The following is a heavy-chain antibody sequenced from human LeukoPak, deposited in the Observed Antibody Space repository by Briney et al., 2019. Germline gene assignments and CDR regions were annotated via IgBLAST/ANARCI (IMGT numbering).Heavy chain of an antibody. CDR2: INHSGST. Sequence: SETLSLTCAVYGGSFSGYYWSWIRQPPGKGLEWIGEINHSGSTNYNPSLKSRVTISVDTSKNQFSLKLSSVTAAETAVYYCARDAIAAAGRSFDYWGQGTLVTVSS. V-gene: IGHV4-34*01. J-gene: IGHJ4*02. CDR1: GGSFSGYY. D-gene: IGHD6-13*01. CDR3: ARDAIAAAGRSFDY.